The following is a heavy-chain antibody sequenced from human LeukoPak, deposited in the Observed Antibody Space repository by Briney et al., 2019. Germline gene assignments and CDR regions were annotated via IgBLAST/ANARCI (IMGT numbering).Heavy chain of an antibody. CDR1: GDSVFSNSS. V-gene: IGHV6-1*01. J-gene: IGHJ3*02. D-gene: IGHD5-18*01. CDR2: TYYRSKWYN. Sequence: SQALSLTCAISGDSVFSNSSWNWIRQSPSRGLEWLGRTYYRSKWYNDYGASVKSRININPDTSKNHFSLQLSSVTPEDTAVYYCVRGGQGDGHSADEGFDIWGQGTMVTVS. CDR3: VRGGQGDGHSADEGFDI.